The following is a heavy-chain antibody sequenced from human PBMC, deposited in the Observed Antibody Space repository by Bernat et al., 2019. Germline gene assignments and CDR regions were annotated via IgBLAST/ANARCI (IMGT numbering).Heavy chain of an antibody. CDR1: GYSFTSYW. V-gene: IGHV5-10-1*01. CDR3: ARQYSSRWYEVGDY. Sequence: EGQLGQSGAEVKKPGESLKISCKSSGYSFTSYWISWLLQMPGKGLEWMGRIDPSDSYTNYSPSFQGTVTISADKSTSTAYLQWSRLKASVPAMYYCARQYSSRWYEVGDYRSQGTLVTVSS. D-gene: IGHD6-13*01. J-gene: IGHJ4*02. CDR2: IDPSDSYT.